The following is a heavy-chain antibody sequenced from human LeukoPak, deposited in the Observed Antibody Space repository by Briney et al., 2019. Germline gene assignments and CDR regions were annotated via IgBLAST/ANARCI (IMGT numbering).Heavy chain of an antibody. CDR1: GFTFSSYT. V-gene: IGHV3-48*04. D-gene: IGHD3-22*01. Sequence: PGGSLRLSCATSGFTFSSYTMNWVRQAPGKGLEWVSYISSTSTTIYYADSVKGRFTISRDNAKNSLYLQMNSLRAEDTAVYYCARATYYYDSSGYEPLDYWGQGTLVTVSS. J-gene: IGHJ4*02. CDR2: ISSTSTTI. CDR3: ARATYYYDSSGYEPLDY.